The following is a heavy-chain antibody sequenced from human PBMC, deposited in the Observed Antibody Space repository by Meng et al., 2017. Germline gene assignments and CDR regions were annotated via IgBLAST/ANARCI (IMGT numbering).Heavy chain of an antibody. CDR1: GGTFSSYA. CDR3: ARARDRGSYSTGLDH. D-gene: IGHD1-26*01. CDR2: IIPIFGTA. J-gene: IGHJ4*02. Sequence: SVKVSCKASGGTFSSYAISWVRQAPGQGLEWMGGIIPIFGTANYAQKFQGRVTITTDESTSTAYMELSSLRSEDTAVYYCARARDRGSYSTGLDHWGQGTLVTVSS. V-gene: IGHV1-69*05.